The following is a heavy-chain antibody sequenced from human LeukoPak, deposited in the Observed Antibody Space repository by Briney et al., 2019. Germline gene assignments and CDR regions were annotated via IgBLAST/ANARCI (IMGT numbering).Heavy chain of an antibody. V-gene: IGHV4-59*08. Sequence: SETLSLTCTVSGGSLGSYYWSWVRQPPGRGLEWVGYISYSGSTNYNPSLKSRVTISVDTSKHQFSLKLSSVTAADTAVYYCARPQDYGDGAFDIWGQGTMVTVSS. CDR3: ARPQDYGDGAFDI. D-gene: IGHD4-17*01. CDR2: ISYSGST. J-gene: IGHJ3*02. CDR1: GGSLGSYY.